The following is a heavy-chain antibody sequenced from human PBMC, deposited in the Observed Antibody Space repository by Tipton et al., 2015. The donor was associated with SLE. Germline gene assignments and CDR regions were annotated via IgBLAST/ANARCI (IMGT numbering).Heavy chain of an antibody. J-gene: IGHJ4*02. Sequence: TLSLTCTVSGGSVSSGSYYWSWIRQPPGKGLEWIGYIYYSGSTNYNPSLKSRVTISVDTSKNQFSLKLSSVTAADTAVYYCASSDVAAAYYWGQGTLVTVSS. CDR1: GGSVSSGSYY. CDR3: ASSDVAAAYY. CDR2: IYYSGST. D-gene: IGHD6-13*01. V-gene: IGHV4-61*01.